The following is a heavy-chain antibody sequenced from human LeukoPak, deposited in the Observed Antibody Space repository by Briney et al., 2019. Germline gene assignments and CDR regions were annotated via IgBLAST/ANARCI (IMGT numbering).Heavy chain of an antibody. J-gene: IGHJ6*02. CDR2: ISAYNGNT. Sequence: ASVTVSCKASGYTFTSYGISWVRQAPGQGLEWMGWISAYNGNTNYAQKLQGRVTMTTDTSTSTAYMELGSLRSDDTAVYYCARGGTGIAAAGTVRGYYYYGMDVWGQGTTVTVSS. V-gene: IGHV1-18*01. CDR1: GYTFTSYG. D-gene: IGHD6-13*01. CDR3: ARGGTGIAAAGTVRGYYYYGMDV.